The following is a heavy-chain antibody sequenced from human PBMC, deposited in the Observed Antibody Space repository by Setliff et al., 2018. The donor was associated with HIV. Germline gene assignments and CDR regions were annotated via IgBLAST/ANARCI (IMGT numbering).Heavy chain of an antibody. Sequence: SETLSLTCTVSGGSISSYYWNWLRQPAGKGLEWIGRFFPGGSTNYNPSLNSRVSMSVDTSNNQFSLKLTSMTAADTAVYYCARGVRGTQVLAAIGGEDYFYYYMDIWGKGTTVTVSS. CDR3: ARGVRGTQVLAAIGGEDYFYYYMDI. CDR1: GGSISSYY. D-gene: IGHD2-8*02. CDR2: FFPGGST. V-gene: IGHV4-4*07. J-gene: IGHJ6*03.